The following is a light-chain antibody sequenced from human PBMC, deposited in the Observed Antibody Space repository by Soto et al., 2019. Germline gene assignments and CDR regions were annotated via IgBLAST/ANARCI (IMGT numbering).Light chain of an antibody. J-gene: IGKJ1*01. V-gene: IGKV1-5*03. CDR1: QSINNW. Sequence: DIQMTQSPSTLSASVGDRVTITCRASQSINNWLAWYQQKPGKAPKLLICKASTLEIGVPLRFSGSGSGTEFTLTISNLQSDDFATYYCQQYNSYPWTFGQGTKV. CDR2: KAS. CDR3: QQYNSYPWT.